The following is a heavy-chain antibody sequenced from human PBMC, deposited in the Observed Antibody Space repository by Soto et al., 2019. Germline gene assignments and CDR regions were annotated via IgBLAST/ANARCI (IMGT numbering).Heavy chain of an antibody. CDR2: ISAYNGNT. CDR3: ARENYGGNSKGGAFDI. CDR1: GYTFTSYG. V-gene: IGHV1-18*01. Sequence: ASVKVSCKASGYTFTSYGISWVRQAPGQGLEWMGWISAYNGNTNYAQKLQGRVTMTTDTSTSTAYMELRSLRSDDTAVYYCARENYGGNSKGGAFDIWGQGTMVTVSS. J-gene: IGHJ3*02. D-gene: IGHD4-17*01.